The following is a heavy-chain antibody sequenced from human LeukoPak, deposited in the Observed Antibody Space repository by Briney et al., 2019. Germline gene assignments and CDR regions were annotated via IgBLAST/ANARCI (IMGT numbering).Heavy chain of an antibody. V-gene: IGHV3-30-3*01. Sequence: GRSLRLSCAASGFTFSSYAMNWVRQAPGKGLEWVALISYDGSNKNYADSVKGRFTISRDNAKNTLYLHMHNLRAEDTAIYYCARTRGNAFDIWGQGTMVTVSS. CDR3: ARTRGNAFDI. CDR1: GFTFSSYA. D-gene: IGHD3-10*01. CDR2: ISYDGSNK. J-gene: IGHJ3*02.